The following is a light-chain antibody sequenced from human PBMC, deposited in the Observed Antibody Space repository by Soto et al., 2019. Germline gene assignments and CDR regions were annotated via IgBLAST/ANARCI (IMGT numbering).Light chain of an antibody. Sequence: QSVLTQPPSVSAAPGQKVTISCSGSSSNIGSNYVAWYQHVPGTAPTLLIYDNIKRYPGIPDRFSGSKSGTSASLAISGLQSEDEADYYCAAWDDSLNGPVFGGGTKLTVL. V-gene: IGLV1-51*01. CDR2: DNI. CDR3: AAWDDSLNGPV. J-gene: IGLJ3*02. CDR1: SSNIGSNY.